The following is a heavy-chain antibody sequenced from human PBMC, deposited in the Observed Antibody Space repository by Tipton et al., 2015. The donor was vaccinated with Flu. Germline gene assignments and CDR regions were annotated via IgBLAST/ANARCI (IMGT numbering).Heavy chain of an antibody. Sequence: QMQLVQSGAEVQKPGASVRVSCKASGYTFSSYSISWVRQAPGQGLEWMGWISVYNGITKYAQKVQGRVTMTADTSTSTAYMEVRGLRSDDTAVYYCARGGAARPLDSWGQGTLVTVSS. CDR1: GYTFSSYS. V-gene: IGHV1-18*01. J-gene: IGHJ5*01. CDR3: ARGGAARPLDS. D-gene: IGHD6-6*01. CDR2: ISVYNGIT.